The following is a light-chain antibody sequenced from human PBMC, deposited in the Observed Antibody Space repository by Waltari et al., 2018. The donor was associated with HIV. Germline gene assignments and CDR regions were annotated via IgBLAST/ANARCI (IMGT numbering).Light chain of an antibody. CDR3: QQSYTTPLT. CDR1: QSISTY. J-gene: IGKJ4*01. CDR2: AAS. V-gene: IGKV1-39*01. Sequence: DIQMTQSPSSLSASAGDRVTITCRANQSISTYLNWYQQKPGKAPKLLIYAASSLQSGVPSRFSGSGSGTVFTLTVSSLHPEDFATYYCQQSYTTPLTFGGGTNVDIK.